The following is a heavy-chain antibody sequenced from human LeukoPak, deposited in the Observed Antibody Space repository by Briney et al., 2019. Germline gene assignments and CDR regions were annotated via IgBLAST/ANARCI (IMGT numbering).Heavy chain of an antibody. CDR2: VSGSGSST. V-gene: IGHV3-23*01. Sequence: GGSLRLSCAASGFTFSSYAMSWVRQAPGKGLEWVSVVSGSGSSTYYADSVKGRFTISRDNSKNTAYLEMHSLRAEDTAVYYCAKLSSSWYYMDVWGKGTTVTVSS. CDR3: AKLSSSWYYMDV. J-gene: IGHJ6*03. CDR1: GFTFSSYA. D-gene: IGHD6-13*01.